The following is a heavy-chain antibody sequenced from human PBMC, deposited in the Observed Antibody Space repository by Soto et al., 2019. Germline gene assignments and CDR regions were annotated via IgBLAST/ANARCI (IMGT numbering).Heavy chain of an antibody. D-gene: IGHD2-15*01. J-gene: IGHJ6*02. V-gene: IGHV4-30-4*01. CDR2: IYYSGST. CDR3: ARGRSFYYYYYGMDV. CDR1: GGSISSGDYY. Sequence: SETLSLTCTVSGGSISSGDYYWSWIRQPPGKGLEWIGYIYYSGSTYYNPSLKSRVTISVDTSKNQFSLKLSSVTAADTAVYYCARGRSFYYYYYGMDVWGQGTTVTV.